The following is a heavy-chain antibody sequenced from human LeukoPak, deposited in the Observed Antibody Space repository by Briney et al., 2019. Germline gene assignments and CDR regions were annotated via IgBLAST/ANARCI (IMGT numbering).Heavy chain of an antibody. J-gene: IGHJ6*02. V-gene: IGHV3-49*04. CDR1: GFTFDDYA. D-gene: IGHD3-10*01. CDR3: TRVSRYYGSGSYYSSYYYGMDV. CDR2: IRSKAYGGTT. Sequence: GGSLRLSCTASGFTFDDYAMRWVRHAPGKGLVWVGFIRSKAYGGTTEYAASVKGRFTISRDDSKSSAYLQMNSLKTEDTAVYYCTRVSRYYGSGSYYSSYYYGMDVWGQGTTVTVSS.